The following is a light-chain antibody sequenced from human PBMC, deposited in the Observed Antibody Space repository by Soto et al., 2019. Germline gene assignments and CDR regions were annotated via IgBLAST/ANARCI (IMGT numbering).Light chain of an antibody. CDR1: QSVSSS. V-gene: IGKV3-15*01. J-gene: IGKJ1*01. CDR2: GAS. Sequence: IVMTQSPATLSVSPGEGATLSCRASQSVSSSLAWYQHKPGQAPRLLIYGASIRATGIPARFSGSGSGADFTLTISSLQSEDFALYYCQQYITWPRTFGQGTKVGIK. CDR3: QQYITWPRT.